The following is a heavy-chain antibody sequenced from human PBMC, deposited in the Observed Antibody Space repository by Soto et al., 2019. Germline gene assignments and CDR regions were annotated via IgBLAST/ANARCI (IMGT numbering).Heavy chain of an antibody. CDR2: IYYSGST. CDR3: ARLGAYSGYEPYFDY. CDR1: GGSISSYY. V-gene: IGHV4-59*08. J-gene: IGHJ4*02. Sequence: SETLSLTCTVSGGSISSYYWSWIRQPPGKGLEWIGYIYYSGSTNYNPSLKSRVTISVDTSKNQFSLKLSSVTAADTAVYYCARLGAYSGYEPYFDYWGQGTLVTVSS. D-gene: IGHD5-12*01.